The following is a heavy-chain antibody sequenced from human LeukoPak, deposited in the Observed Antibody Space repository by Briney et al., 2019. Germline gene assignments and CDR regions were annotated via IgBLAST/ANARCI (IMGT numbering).Heavy chain of an antibody. CDR1: GFTFSSYA. D-gene: IGHD3-22*01. CDR2: ISGSGGST. Sequence: GGSLRLSCAASGFTFSSYAMSCVRQAPGKGLEWVSAISGSGGSTYYADYAKGRFTISRDNSKNTLYLQMNSLRAEDTAVYYCAKDLGYYDSSGYYSDAFDIWGQGTMVTVSS. J-gene: IGHJ3*02. CDR3: AKDLGYYDSSGYYSDAFDI. V-gene: IGHV3-23*01.